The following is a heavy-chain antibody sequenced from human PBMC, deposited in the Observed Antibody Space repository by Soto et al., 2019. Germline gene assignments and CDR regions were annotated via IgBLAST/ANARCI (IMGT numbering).Heavy chain of an antibody. J-gene: IGHJ6*02. V-gene: IGHV1-18*01. CDR1: GYTFTNYD. CDR3: ARGYYYGSGRPTPGGMDV. D-gene: IGHD3-10*01. CDR2: ISTYTGNT. Sequence: QVHLVQSGAEVKKPGASVKVSCKASGYTFTNYDINWVRQAPGQGLEWMGWISTYTGNTNYAQKHQGRVTMTTDTTTSTAYMELRSLRSDDTAVYYCARGYYYGSGRPTPGGMDVWGQGTTVTVSS.